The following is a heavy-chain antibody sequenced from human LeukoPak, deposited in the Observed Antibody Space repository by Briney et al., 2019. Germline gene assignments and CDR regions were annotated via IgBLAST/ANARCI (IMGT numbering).Heavy chain of an antibody. CDR2: IYYSGST. D-gene: IGHD2-2*01. CDR1: GGSISSSYYY. Sequence: SETLSLTCTVSGGSISSSYYYWGWIRQPPGKGLEWIGSIYYSGSTYYNPSLKSRVTISVDTSKNQFSLKLRSVTAADTAVYYCARGLVVVPAARKSNWFDPWGQGTLVTVSS. V-gene: IGHV4-39*01. J-gene: IGHJ5*02. CDR3: ARGLVVVPAARKSNWFDP.